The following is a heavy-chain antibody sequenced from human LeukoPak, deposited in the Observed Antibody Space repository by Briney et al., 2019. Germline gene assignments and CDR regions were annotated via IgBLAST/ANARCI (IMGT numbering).Heavy chain of an antibody. D-gene: IGHD3-9*01. Sequence: GGSLRLSCAASGFTFSSYSMNWVRQAPGKGLEWVSSISSSSSYIYYADSVKGRFTISRDNAKNSLYLQMNSLRAEDTAVYYCARGIYDILTGYRSYYLDYWGQGTLVTVSS. CDR1: GFTFSSYS. V-gene: IGHV3-21*01. J-gene: IGHJ4*02. CDR2: ISSSSSYI. CDR3: ARGIYDILTGYRSYYLDY.